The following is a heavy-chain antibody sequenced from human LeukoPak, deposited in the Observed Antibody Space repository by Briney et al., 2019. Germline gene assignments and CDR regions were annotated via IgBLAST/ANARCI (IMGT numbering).Heavy chain of an antibody. Sequence: GGSLRLSCAASGFTFSSYGMHWVRQAPGKGLEWVAVISYDGSNKYYADSVKGRFTISRDNSKNTLYLQMNSLRAEDTAVYYCARDSDYYDSSGYLHAWGQGTLVTVSS. CDR2: ISYDGSNK. CDR1: GFTFSSYG. J-gene: IGHJ5*02. D-gene: IGHD3-22*01. V-gene: IGHV3-30*03. CDR3: ARDSDYYDSSGYLHA.